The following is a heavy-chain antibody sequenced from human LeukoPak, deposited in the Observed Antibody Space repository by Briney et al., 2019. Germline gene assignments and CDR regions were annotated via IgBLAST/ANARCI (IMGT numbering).Heavy chain of an antibody. CDR3: ARGNWNDLRLDY. Sequence: SVKVSCKASGGTFSSYAISWVRQAPGQGLEWMGRIIPILGIANYAQKFQGRVTITADKSTSTAYMELSSLRSEDTAVYYCARGNWNDLRLDYWGQGTLVTDSS. D-gene: IGHD1-20*01. CDR1: GGTFSSYA. J-gene: IGHJ4*02. V-gene: IGHV1-69*04. CDR2: IIPILGIA.